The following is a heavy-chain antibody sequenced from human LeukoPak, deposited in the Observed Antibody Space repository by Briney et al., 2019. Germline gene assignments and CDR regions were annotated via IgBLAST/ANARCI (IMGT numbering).Heavy chain of an antibody. J-gene: IGHJ5*02. CDR2: IYTSGST. Sequence: SETLSLTCTVSGGSISSYHWSWIRQPAGKGLEWIGRIYTSGSTNYNPSLKSRVTMSVDTSKNQFSLKLSSVTAADTAVYYCARDVLLWFGELLSPFNWFDPWGQGTLVTVSS. D-gene: IGHD3-10*01. CDR3: ARDVLLWFGELLSPFNWFDP. V-gene: IGHV4-4*07. CDR1: GGSISSYH.